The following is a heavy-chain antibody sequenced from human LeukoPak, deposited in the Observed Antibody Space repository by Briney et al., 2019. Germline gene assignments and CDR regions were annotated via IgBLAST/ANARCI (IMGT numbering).Heavy chain of an antibody. CDR3: ARYRAFDI. J-gene: IGHJ3*02. Sequence: SETLSLTCTVSGGSISGYYWSWIRQPPGEGLEWIGYIYNSANTNYNPSLKSRVTISVDTSKNQFSLKLTSVTAADTAVYYCARYRAFDIWGQGTLVTVSS. CDR1: GGSISGYY. CDR2: IYNSANT. V-gene: IGHV4-59*01.